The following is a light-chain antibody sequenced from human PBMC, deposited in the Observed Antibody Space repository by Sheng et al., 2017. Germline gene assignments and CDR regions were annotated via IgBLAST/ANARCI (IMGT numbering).Light chain of an antibody. J-gene: IGKJ5*01. CDR1: QSVSSSY. V-gene: IGKV3-20*01. CDR3: XHSTLART. Sequence: EIVLTQSPGTLSLSPGERATLSCRASQSVSSSYLAWYQQKPGQAPRLLIYGASSRATGIPDRFSGSGSGTDFTLTISRLEPEDFAVYYCXHSTLARTFG. CDR2: GAS.